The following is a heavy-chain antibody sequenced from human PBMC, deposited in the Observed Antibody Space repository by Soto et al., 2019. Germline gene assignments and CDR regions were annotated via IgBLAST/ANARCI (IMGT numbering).Heavy chain of an antibody. CDR1: VFTFSSYA. V-gene: IGHV3-30-3*01. D-gene: IGHD3-3*01. J-gene: IGHJ6*02. CDR3: ARDLGASRITIFGVVIPTYYYGMDV. Sequence: GXSRRLSCAASVFTFSSYAMHWFRQAPGKGLEWVAVISYDGSNKYYADSVKGRFTISRDNSKNTLYLQMNSLRAEDTAVYYCARDLGASRITIFGVVIPTYYYGMDVWGQGTTVTVSS. CDR2: ISYDGSNK.